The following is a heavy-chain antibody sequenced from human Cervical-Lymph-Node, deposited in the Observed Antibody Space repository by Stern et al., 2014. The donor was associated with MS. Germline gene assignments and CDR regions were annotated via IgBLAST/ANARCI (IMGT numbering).Heavy chain of an antibody. CDR3: AGSGTYYPDY. V-gene: IGHV4-59*08. D-gene: IGHD3-3*01. Sequence: DQLVESGPGLVKPSETLSLTCSVSGGSISSYYWNWIRQPPGKGLEWIANVHYSGTTNYNPSLKSRVTILLDKSMNKIPLKLTSVTAADTAVYYCAGSGTYYPDYWGQGILVTVSS. CDR1: GGSISSYY. CDR2: VHYSGTT. J-gene: IGHJ4*02.